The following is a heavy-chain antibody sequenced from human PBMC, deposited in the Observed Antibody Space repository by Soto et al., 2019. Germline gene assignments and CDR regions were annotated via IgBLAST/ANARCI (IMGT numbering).Heavy chain of an antibody. CDR1: GGTFSSYT. V-gene: IGHV1-69*02. CDR3: ARGLVGHPYYDYGMDV. D-gene: IGHD2-15*01. CDR2: IIPILGIA. J-gene: IGHJ6*02. Sequence: QVQLVQSGAEVKKPGSSVKVSCKASGGTFSSYTISWVRQAPGQGLEWMGRIIPILGIANYAQKFQGRVTITADKSTSPAYMELGSLRSEDTAVYYCARGLVGHPYYDYGMDVWGQGTTVTVSS.